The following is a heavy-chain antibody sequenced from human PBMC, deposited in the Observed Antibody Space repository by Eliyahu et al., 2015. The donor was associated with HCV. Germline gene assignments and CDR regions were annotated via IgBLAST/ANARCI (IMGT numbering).Heavy chain of an antibody. J-gene: IGHJ4*02. CDR1: GFTFSSYA. Sequence: EVQLLESGGAVVQPGGSLRLSCAASGFTFSSYAMIWVRQAPGKGLEWVSVISGSGDITYYADSVKGRFTISRDNSKNTLYLQMNSLRAEDTALYYCAKGHSSTWYGDWGQGTLVTVSS. D-gene: IGHD6-13*01. CDR3: AKGHSSTWYGD. V-gene: IGHV3-23*01. CDR2: ISGSGDIT.